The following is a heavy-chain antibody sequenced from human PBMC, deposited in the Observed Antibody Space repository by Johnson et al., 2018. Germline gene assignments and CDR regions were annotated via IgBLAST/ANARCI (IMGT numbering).Heavy chain of an antibody. CDR2: ISYDGSNK. Sequence: QVQLVQSGGGVVQPGRSLRLSCAASGFTFSSYAIHWVRQAPGKGLEWVAFISYDGSNKYYADSVKGRFTISRDNSKNTMYLQMNSLRAEDTAVYYCARPLKDTAMDYYYYYYMDVWGKGTPVTVSS. V-gene: IGHV3-30*04. D-gene: IGHD5-18*01. CDR3: ARPLKDTAMDYYYYYYMDV. J-gene: IGHJ6*03. CDR1: GFTFSSYA.